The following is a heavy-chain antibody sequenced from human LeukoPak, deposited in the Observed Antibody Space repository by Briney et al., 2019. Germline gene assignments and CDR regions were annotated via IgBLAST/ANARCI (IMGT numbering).Heavy chain of an antibody. CDR3: AELGITMIGGV. D-gene: IGHD3-10*02. V-gene: IGHV3-48*04. Sequence: GGSLRLSCVASGFTFSTFGMNWVRQAPGKGLEWVSYISSSGSTIYYADSVKGRFTISRDNAKNSLYLQMNSLRAEDTAVYYCAELGITMIGGVWGKGTTVTISS. CDR2: ISSSGSTI. J-gene: IGHJ6*04. CDR1: GFTFSTFG.